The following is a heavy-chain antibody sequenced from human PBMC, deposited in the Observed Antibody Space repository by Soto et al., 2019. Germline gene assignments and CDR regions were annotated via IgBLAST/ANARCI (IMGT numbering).Heavy chain of an antibody. J-gene: IGHJ4*02. CDR2: IYYSGST. CDR1: GGSISSYY. Sequence: SETLSLTCTVSGGSISSYYWSWIRQPPGKGLEWIGYIYYSGSTYYNPSLKSRVTISVDTSKNQFSLKLSSVTAADTAVYYCARDHIAAAGSFDYWGQGTLVTVSS. D-gene: IGHD6-13*01. CDR3: ARDHIAAAGSFDY. V-gene: IGHV4-59*12.